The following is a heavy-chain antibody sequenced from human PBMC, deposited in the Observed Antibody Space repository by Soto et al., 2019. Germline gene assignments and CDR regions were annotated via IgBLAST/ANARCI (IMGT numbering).Heavy chain of an antibody. CDR1: GFTFSSYS. Sequence: EVQLVESGGGLVQPGGSLRLSCAASGFTFSSYSMNWVRRAPGKGLEWVSYISSSTMYYADSVKGPFTISRDNAKNSLYLQMNSLRAEDTAVYYCARDLNCGLFDYWGQGTLVTVSS. V-gene: IGHV3-48*01. CDR2: ISSSTM. CDR3: ARDLNCGLFDY. J-gene: IGHJ4*02. D-gene: IGHD1-1*01.